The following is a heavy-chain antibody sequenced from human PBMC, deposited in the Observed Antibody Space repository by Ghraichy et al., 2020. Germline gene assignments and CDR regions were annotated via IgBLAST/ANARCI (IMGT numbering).Heavy chain of an antibody. CDR1: GGTFNSYV. J-gene: IGHJ4*02. D-gene: IGHD3-3*01. CDR3: ARPEVLRFFDYFVN. CDR2: IIPMFGTT. V-gene: IGHV1-69*13. Sequence: SVKVSCKASGGTFNSYVFSWVRQAPGQGLEWMGGIIPMFGTTNYAQKFQGRVTITADESTSTAYMELSSLRFEDTAMYYCARPEVLRFFDYFVNWGQGTLVTVSS.